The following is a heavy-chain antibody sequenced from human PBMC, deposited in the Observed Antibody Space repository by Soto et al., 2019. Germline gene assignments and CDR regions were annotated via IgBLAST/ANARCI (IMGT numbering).Heavy chain of an antibody. J-gene: IGHJ6*02. Sequence: QVQLQESGPGLVKPSQTLSLTCTVSGGSISSGGYYCSLIRQHPGKGLEWIGYIYYSGSTYYNPSLKSRVTISVDTSKNQFSLKLSSVTAADTAVYYCARGGRRSPGMDVWGQGTTVTVSS. CDR1: GGSISSGGYY. CDR2: IYYSGST. CDR3: ARGGRRSPGMDV. V-gene: IGHV4-31*03.